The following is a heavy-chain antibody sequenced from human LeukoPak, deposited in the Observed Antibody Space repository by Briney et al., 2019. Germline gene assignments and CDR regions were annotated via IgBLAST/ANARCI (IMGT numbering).Heavy chain of an antibody. D-gene: IGHD1-14*01. CDR2: TSHRGST. V-gene: IGHV4-34*01. J-gene: IGHJ2*01. CDR1: GGSFSGYY. Sequence: SETLSLTCAVYGGSFSGYYWSWIRQPPGKGLEWIGETSHRGSTNYDPSLKSRVTISVGTSKNQFSLKLSSVTAADTGVYYCARGGNGWYFDLWGRGTLVTVSS. CDR3: ARGGNGWYFDL.